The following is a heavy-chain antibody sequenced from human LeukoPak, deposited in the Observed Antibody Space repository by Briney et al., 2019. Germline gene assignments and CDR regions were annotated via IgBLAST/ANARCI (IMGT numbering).Heavy chain of an antibody. CDR3: AKVSYHYYYYGMDV. V-gene: IGHV3-43*02. CDR2: ISGDGGST. Sequence: PGGSLRLSCAASGFTFYDYAMHWVRQAQEKGLEWVSFISGDGGSTYHADSVKGRFTISRDNSKNSLYLQMNSLRTEDTALYYCAKVSYHYYYYGMDVWGQGTTVTVSS. D-gene: IGHD1-26*01. CDR1: GFTFYDYA. J-gene: IGHJ6*02.